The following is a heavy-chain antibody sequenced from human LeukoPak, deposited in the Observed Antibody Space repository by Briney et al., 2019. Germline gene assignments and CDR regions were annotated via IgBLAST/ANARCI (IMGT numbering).Heavy chain of an antibody. CDR3: AGDSWVGATNAFDI. J-gene: IGHJ3*02. V-gene: IGHV4-59*01. CDR1: GGSISSYY. Sequence: SETLSLTCTVSGGSISSYYWSWIRQPPGKGLEWIGYIYYSGSTNYNPSLKSRVTISVDTSKNQFSLKLSSVTAADTSVYYCAGDSWVGATNAFDIWGQGTMVTVSS. D-gene: IGHD1-26*01. CDR2: IYYSGST.